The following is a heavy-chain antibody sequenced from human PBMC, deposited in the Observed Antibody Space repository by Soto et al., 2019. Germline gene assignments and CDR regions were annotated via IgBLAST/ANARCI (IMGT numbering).Heavy chain of an antibody. CDR2: INPNSGGT. CDR1: GYTFTDYY. D-gene: IGHD6-19*01. Sequence: XSVKVSCKASGYTFTDYYMHWVRQAPGQGLEWMGWINPNSGGTNYAQKFQGRVTMTRDTSISTAYMEVSRLRSDDTAVYYCARDKVAGDHYYYDMDVWGQGTTVTVSS. V-gene: IGHV1-2*02. J-gene: IGHJ6*02. CDR3: ARDKVAGDHYYYDMDV.